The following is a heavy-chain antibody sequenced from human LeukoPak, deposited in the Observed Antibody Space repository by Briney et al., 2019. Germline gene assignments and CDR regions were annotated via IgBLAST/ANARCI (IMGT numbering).Heavy chain of an antibody. CDR2: IIPIFGTA. Sequence: GASVKVSCKASGGTFSSYAISWVRQAPGQGLEWMGGIIPIFGTANYAQKFQGRVTITTDESTSTAYMELSSLRSEDTAVYYCARRTPRADAFDIWGQGTMVTVSS. CDR3: ARRTPRADAFDI. J-gene: IGHJ3*02. V-gene: IGHV1-69*05. D-gene: IGHD2-2*01. CDR1: GGTFSSYA.